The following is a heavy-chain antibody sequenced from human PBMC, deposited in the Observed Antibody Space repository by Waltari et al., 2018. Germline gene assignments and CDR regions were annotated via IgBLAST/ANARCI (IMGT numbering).Heavy chain of an antibody. J-gene: IGHJ3*01. CDR2: LYNSGST. CDR1: GDSIPSYY. D-gene: IGHD6-13*01. V-gene: IGHV4-59*01. Sequence: QVQLQESGPGLVKPSETLSLTCIVSGDSIPSYYWNWIRQPPGKGLEWIGYLYNSGSTNYNPSLKSRVTISVDTSKNQFSLKLTSVTAADTAVYYCARDPGSASWYGAFDVWGQGTMVSVSS. CDR3: ARDPGSASWYGAFDV.